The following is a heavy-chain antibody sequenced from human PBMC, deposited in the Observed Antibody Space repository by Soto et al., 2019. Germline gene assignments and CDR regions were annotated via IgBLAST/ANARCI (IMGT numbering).Heavy chain of an antibody. D-gene: IGHD4-17*01. V-gene: IGHV1-24*01. Sequence: ASVKVSCKVSGYTLTELSMHWVRQAPGKGLEWMGGFDPEDGETIYAQKFQGRVTMTKDTSAGTAYMELSSLRSEDTAVYYCARDTDLTLGTTLDYWGQGTPVTVSS. CDR1: GYTLTELS. J-gene: IGHJ4*02. CDR2: FDPEDGET. CDR3: ARDTDLTLGTTLDY.